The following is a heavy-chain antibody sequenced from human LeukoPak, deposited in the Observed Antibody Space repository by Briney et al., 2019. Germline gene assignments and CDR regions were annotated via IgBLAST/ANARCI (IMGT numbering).Heavy chain of an antibody. CDR2: MNPNSGNT. CDR1: GYTFTSYD. J-gene: IGHJ4*02. Sequence: ASVQVSCKASGYTFTSYDINWVRQATGQGLEWMGWMNPNSGNTGYAQKFQGRVTMTRNTSISTAYMELSSLRSEDTAVYYCARGTRYYGSGSYYTYDYWGQGTLVTVSS. CDR3: ARGTRYYGSGSYYTYDY. V-gene: IGHV1-8*01. D-gene: IGHD3-10*01.